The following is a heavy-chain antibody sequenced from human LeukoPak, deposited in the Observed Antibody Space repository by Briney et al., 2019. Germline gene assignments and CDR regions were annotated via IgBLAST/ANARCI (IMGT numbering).Heavy chain of an antibody. CDR1: GGTFSSYA. CDR3: AKDEGGITIFGVVTELFDY. V-gene: IGHV1-69*13. J-gene: IGHJ4*02. Sequence: GASVKVSCKASGGTFSSYAISWVRQAPGQGLEWMGGIIPIFGTANYAQKFQGRVTITADESTSTAYMELSSLRSEDTAVYYCAKDEGGITIFGVVTELFDYWGQGTLVTVSS. CDR2: IIPIFGTA. D-gene: IGHD3-3*01.